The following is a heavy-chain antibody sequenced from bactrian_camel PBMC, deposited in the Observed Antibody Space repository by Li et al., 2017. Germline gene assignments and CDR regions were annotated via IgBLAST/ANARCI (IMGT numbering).Heavy chain of an antibody. Sequence: HVQLVESGGGSVQSGGSLRLSCLVSGNTNSRYCMGWFRQAPDKEREGIATIDFDGRVTYVDSVKGRFTISQDNAKNTLYLQMNFLEPEDTAMYYCAAEHCGGNAPHEYNYFGQGTQVTVS. CDR1: GNTNSRYC. D-gene: IGHD2*01. CDR3: AAEHCGGNAPHEYNY. V-gene: IGHV3S6*01. CDR2: IDFDGRVT. J-gene: IGHJ4*01.